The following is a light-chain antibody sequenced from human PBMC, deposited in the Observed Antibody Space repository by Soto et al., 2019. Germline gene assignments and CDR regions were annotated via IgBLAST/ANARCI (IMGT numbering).Light chain of an antibody. CDR2: GAS. J-gene: IGKJ1*01. CDR3: LQVSSFPRT. V-gene: IGKV1-5*01. Sequence: NQMNQSPSTLSAYVGDRVTITCRASESMSNCLAWYQQKPGKAPKLLISGASSLQSGVPSRFSGSASGTEFTLTISSLQPDDIATYYCLQVSSFPRTFGQGTNVDIK. CDR1: ESMSNC.